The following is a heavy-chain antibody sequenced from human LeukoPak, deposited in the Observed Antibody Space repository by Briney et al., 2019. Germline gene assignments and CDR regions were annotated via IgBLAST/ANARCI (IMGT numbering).Heavy chain of an antibody. V-gene: IGHV4-34*01. CDR3: ATSLGIAAAGIASPTGPYDY. CDR2: INHSGST. Sequence: SETLSLTCAVYGGSFSGYDSSWSRQPSGKGLGWIGEINHSGSTNYNPSLKSRFPISVDTSKNQFSLKLSSVTAADTAVYYCATSLGIAAAGIASPTGPYDYWGQGTLVTVSS. J-gene: IGHJ4*02. D-gene: IGHD6-13*01. CDR1: GGSFSGYD.